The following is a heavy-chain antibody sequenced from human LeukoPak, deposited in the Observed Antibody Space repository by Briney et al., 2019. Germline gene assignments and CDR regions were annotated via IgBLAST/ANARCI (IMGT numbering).Heavy chain of an antibody. V-gene: IGHV1-69*06. CDR1: GGTFSSYT. J-gene: IGHJ4*02. D-gene: IGHD3-10*01. Sequence: SVKVSCKASGGTFSSYTISWVRQAPGQGLEWMGGIIPIFGTANYAQKFQGRVTITADKSTSTAYMELSSLRSEDTAVYYCAREVYGSGSYYLDYWGQGTLVTVSS. CDR3: AREVYGSGSYYLDY. CDR2: IIPIFGTA.